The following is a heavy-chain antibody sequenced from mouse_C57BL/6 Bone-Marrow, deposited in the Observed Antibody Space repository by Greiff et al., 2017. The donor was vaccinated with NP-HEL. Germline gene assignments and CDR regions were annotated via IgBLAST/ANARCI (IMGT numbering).Heavy chain of an antibody. Sequence: QVQLRQPGTELVKPGASVKLSCKASGYTFTSYWMHWVKQRPGQGLEWIGNINPSNGGTNYNEKFKSKATLTVDKSSSTAYMQLSSLTSEDSAVYYCARSCYYGSSYVENWYFDVWGTGTTVTVSS. J-gene: IGHJ1*03. CDR1: GYTFTSYW. CDR2: INPSNGGT. CDR3: ARSCYYGSSYVENWYFDV. D-gene: IGHD1-1*01. V-gene: IGHV1-53*01.